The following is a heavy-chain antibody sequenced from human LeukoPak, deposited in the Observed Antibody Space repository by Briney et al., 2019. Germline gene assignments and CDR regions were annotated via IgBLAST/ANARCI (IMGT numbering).Heavy chain of an antibody. V-gene: IGHV3-53*05. CDR3: AKGEYVQWLGGYYGMDV. CDR1: GFTVSGNY. J-gene: IGHJ6*02. D-gene: IGHD6-19*01. CDR2: IYSDGTA. Sequence: PGGSLRLSCAASGFTVSGNYMSWVRQAPGKGLEWVSVIYSDGTAYYADSVKGRFTISRDNSKNSLYLQMNSLRAEDTALYYCAKGEYVQWLGGYYGMDVWGQGTTVTVSS.